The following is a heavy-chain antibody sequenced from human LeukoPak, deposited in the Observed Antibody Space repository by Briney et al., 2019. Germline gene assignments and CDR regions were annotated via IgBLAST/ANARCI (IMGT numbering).Heavy chain of an antibody. CDR3: TRGKASFTVEDAFDI. V-gene: IGHV6-1*01. J-gene: IGHJ3*02. CDR1: GDSVSNKSAT. D-gene: IGHD2-2*01. CDR2: TYYRSKWYN. Sequence: SQTLSLTCGISGDSVSNKSATWNWIRRSPSRGLEWLGRTYYRSKWYNDYAVSVKSRITINPDTSKNQFSLQLNSVTPEDAAVYYCTRGKASFTVEDAFDIWGQGTMVTVSS.